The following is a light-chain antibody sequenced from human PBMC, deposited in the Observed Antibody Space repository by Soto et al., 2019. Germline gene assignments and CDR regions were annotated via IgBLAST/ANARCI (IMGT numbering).Light chain of an antibody. CDR2: GNS. Sequence: QSVLTQPPSVSGAPGQRVTISCTGSSSNIGAGYDVHWYQQLPGTAPKLLIYGNSNRPSGVPDRFSGSKSGTSASLAITGLQAEDEADYYCHSYDSSLRGRVFGGGTKLTVL. J-gene: IGLJ3*02. V-gene: IGLV1-40*01. CDR3: HSYDSSLRGRV. CDR1: SSNIGAGYD.